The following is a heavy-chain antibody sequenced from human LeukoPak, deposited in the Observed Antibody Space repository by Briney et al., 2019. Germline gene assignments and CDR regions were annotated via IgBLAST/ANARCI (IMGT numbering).Heavy chain of an antibody. Sequence: SETLSLTCAVYGGCFSGYYWSWIRQPPGKGLEWIGEINHIGSTNYNPPLKSRVTISVDTSKNQFSLKLSSVTAADTAVYYCARGRPNTYYYDSSGHKLHFDYWGQGTLVTVSS. D-gene: IGHD3-22*01. J-gene: IGHJ4*02. V-gene: IGHV4-34*01. CDR2: INHIGST. CDR1: GGCFSGYY. CDR3: ARGRPNTYYYDSSGHKLHFDY.